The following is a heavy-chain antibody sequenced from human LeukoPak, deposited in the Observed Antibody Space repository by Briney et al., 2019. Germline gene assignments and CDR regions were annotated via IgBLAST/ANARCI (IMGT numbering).Heavy chain of an antibody. CDR2: IFYSGSS. CDR3: ARESFQYTSTSNDY. Sequence: SETLSLTCTVSGDSIVTSNDYYWGWIRQPPGKGLEWIGNIFYSGSSFYNPSLTSRVTISIDTSKNQFSLRLSSVTAADTAVYYCARESFQYTSTSNDYWGQGTLVTVSS. V-gene: IGHV4-39*07. D-gene: IGHD6-13*01. J-gene: IGHJ4*02. CDR1: GDSIVTSNDYY.